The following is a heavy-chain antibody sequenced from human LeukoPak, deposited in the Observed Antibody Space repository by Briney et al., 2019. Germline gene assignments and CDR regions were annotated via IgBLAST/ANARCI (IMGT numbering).Heavy chain of an antibody. D-gene: IGHD3-10*01. Sequence: GGSLRLSCAASGFTFSNYWMHWVRQAPGKGLVWVSRINSDGSSTTYADSVKGRFTISRGNAKNTLFLQMNSLRAEDTAVYYCATALYGSGSYNKAYMDVWGKGTTVTISS. CDR2: INSDGSST. J-gene: IGHJ6*03. CDR3: ATALYGSGSYNKAYMDV. CDR1: GFTFSNYW. V-gene: IGHV3-74*01.